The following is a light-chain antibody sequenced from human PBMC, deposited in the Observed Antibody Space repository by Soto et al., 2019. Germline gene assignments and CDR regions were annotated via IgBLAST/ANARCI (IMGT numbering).Light chain of an antibody. CDR3: QQYTNWPWT. Sequence: EIVLTQSPATLSVSLGERATLSCRASQSVSSRLAWYQQKPGQVPRLLVYGASTRATGIPARFIGRGSGTEFTLTISSLQSEDFAVYYCQQYTNWPWTFGQGTKVEIK. J-gene: IGKJ1*01. V-gene: IGKV3-15*01. CDR2: GAS. CDR1: QSVSSR.